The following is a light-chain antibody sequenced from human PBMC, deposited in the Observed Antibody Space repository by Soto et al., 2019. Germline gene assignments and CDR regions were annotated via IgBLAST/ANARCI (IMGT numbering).Light chain of an antibody. CDR1: QTVNNNY. J-gene: IGKJ3*01. Sequence: EIVLTQSPGTLSLSPGERATLSCRASQTVNNNYLTWYQQTPGQAPRLLIYGASSRATGIPDKFSGSGSGTDFTLTISRLEPEDFAVYYGQQYGTSPFTFGPGTKVDIK. V-gene: IGKV3-20*01. CDR2: GAS. CDR3: QQYGTSPFT.